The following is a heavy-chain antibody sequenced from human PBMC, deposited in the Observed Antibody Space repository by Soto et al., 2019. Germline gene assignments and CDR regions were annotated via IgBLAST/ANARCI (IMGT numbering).Heavy chain of an antibody. Sequence: GGSLRLSCAASGFTFSSYAMHWVRQAPGKGLEWVAVISYDGSNKYYADSVKGRFTISRDNSKNTLYLQMNSLRAEDTAVYYCARDPAYYDILTGYSPDYGMDVWGQGTTVTVSS. D-gene: IGHD3-9*01. CDR3: ARDPAYYDILTGYSPDYGMDV. J-gene: IGHJ6*02. V-gene: IGHV3-30-3*01. CDR2: ISYDGSNK. CDR1: GFTFSSYA.